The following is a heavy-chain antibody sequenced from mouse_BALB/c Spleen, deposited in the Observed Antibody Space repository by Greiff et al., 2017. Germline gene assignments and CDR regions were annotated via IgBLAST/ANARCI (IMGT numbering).Heavy chain of an antibody. CDR1: GFAFSSYD. D-gene: IGHD1-1*01. J-gene: IGHJ4*01. Sequence: EVKLVESGGGLVKPGESLKLSCAASGFAFSSYDMSWVRQTPEKRLEWVAYISSGGGSTYYPDTVKGRFTISRDNAKNTLYLQMSSLKSEDTAMYHCASHYGSSSRGYAMDYWGQGTSVTVSS. CDR2: ISSGGGST. CDR3: ASHYGSSSRGYAMDY. V-gene: IGHV5-12-1*01.